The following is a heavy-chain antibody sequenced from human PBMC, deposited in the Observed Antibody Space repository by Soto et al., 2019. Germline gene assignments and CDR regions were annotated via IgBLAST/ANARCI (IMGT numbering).Heavy chain of an antibody. CDR2: ISAYNGNT. CDR3: ARDPVHGSDDSSGYSRDAFDI. CDR1: GYTFTSYG. V-gene: IGHV1-18*01. Sequence: QVQLVQSGAEVKKPGASVKVSCKASGYTFTSYGISWVRQAPGQGLEWMGWISAYNGNTNYAQKLQGRVTMTTDTSTSTAYMELRSLRSDDTAVYHCARDPVHGSDDSSGYSRDAFDIWGQGTMVTVSS. J-gene: IGHJ3*02. D-gene: IGHD3-22*01.